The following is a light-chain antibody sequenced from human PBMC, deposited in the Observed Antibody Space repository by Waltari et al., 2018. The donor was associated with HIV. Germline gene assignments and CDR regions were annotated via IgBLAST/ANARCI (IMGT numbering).Light chain of an antibody. CDR3: QQSFTIPWE. V-gene: IGKV1-39*01. Sequence: DVQMTQSPSSLSASVGDRVTITCRASESTGKYLNWYQQKPGKAPKLLIYAASSLESGGPPRFSGSGSGTDFTLTISSLQPEDFATYYCQQSFTIPWEFGQGTKVEIK. CDR1: ESTGKY. CDR2: AAS. J-gene: IGKJ1*01.